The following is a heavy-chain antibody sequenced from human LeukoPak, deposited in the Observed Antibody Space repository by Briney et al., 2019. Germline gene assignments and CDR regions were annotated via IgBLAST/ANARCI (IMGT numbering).Heavy chain of an antibody. CDR2: IKDSGTT. CDR3: ARESPHTFYSDY. V-gene: IGHV1-46*01. J-gene: IGHJ4*02. Sequence: ASVKVSCKASGYSFTTYHIHWVRHAPGQGLEWMGIIKDSGTTIYPQKFQGRVTMTRDTSTSTVYMEVSSLRSEDTAVYYCARESPHTFYSDYWGQGTLVTVSS. D-gene: IGHD3-16*01. CDR1: GYSFTTYH.